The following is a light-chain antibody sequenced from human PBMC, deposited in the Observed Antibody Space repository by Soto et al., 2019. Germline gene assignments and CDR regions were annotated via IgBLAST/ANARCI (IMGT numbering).Light chain of an antibody. J-gene: IGKJ1*01. CDR3: QQYGKT. Sequence: EIVLTQSPGTLSLSPGERATLSCRASQSVSNSYLAWYQQKPGQAPRLLIYGASSRATGIPDRFSGSGSGTDFTLTISRLEPGDFAVYYCQQYGKTFGQGTKVDIK. CDR2: GAS. CDR1: QSVSNSY. V-gene: IGKV3-20*01.